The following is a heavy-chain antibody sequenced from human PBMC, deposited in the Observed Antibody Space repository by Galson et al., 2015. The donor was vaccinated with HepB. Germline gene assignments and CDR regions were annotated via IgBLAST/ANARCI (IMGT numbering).Heavy chain of an antibody. V-gene: IGHV3-23*01. Sequence: SLRLSCAASGFTFRRHAMSWVRQAPGKGLEWVSAISNSGGSTYYADSVKGRVNISRDNSKNTVYLQINGLRGEDTAVYYCAQDRGNYCDFSSLLTQWGQGTLVTVSS. D-gene: IGHD4-17*01. CDR1: GFTFRRHA. CDR3: AQDRGNYCDFSSLLTQ. J-gene: IGHJ4*02. CDR2: ISNSGGST.